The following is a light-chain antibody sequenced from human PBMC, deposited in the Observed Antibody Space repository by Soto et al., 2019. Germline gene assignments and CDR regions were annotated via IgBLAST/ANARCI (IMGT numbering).Light chain of an antibody. Sequence: EIVLTQSPATLSLSPGERATLSCRASQSVSNYLAWYQQKPGQAPRLLIYDASNRATGIPARFSGSGSGTDFTLTISSLEPEDFAVYYCQKRSNWPPTWTFGQGTKVEIK. CDR3: QKRSNWPPTWT. J-gene: IGKJ1*01. V-gene: IGKV3-11*01. CDR1: QSVSNY. CDR2: DAS.